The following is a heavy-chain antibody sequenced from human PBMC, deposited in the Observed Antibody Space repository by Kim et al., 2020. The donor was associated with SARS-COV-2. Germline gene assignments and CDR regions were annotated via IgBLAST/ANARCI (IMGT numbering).Heavy chain of an antibody. CDR1: GFTFSSYG. J-gene: IGHJ6*02. V-gene: IGHV3-33*01. CDR2: IWYDGSNK. Sequence: GGSLRLSCAASGFTFSSYGMHWVRQAPGKGLEWVAVIWYDGSNKYYTDSVKGRFTISRDNSKNTLYLQMNSLRAEDTAVYYCARGVGVVPGYGMDVWGQGTTVTVSS. D-gene: IGHD2-2*01. CDR3: ARGVGVVPGYGMDV.